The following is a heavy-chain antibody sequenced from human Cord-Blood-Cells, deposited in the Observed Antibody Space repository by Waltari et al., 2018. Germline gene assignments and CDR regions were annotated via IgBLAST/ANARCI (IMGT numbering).Heavy chain of an antibody. D-gene: IGHD3-9*01. CDR2: INHSGST. CDR3: ARGLRGLRYFDWLLPEYYFDY. J-gene: IGHJ4*02. V-gene: IGHV4-34*01. Sequence: QVQLQQWGAGLLKPSETLSLTCAVYGGSFSGYYWSWIRQPPGKGLEWSGEINHSGSTNYNPALKSRVTISVDTSKNQFSLKLSSVTAADTAVYYCARGLRGLRYFDWLLPEYYFDYWGQGTLVTVSS. CDR1: GGSFSGYY.